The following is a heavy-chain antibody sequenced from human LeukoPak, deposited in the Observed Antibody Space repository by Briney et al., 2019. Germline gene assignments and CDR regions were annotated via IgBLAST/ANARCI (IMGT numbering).Heavy chain of an antibody. Sequence: GASVKVSCKASGYIFTGYYMHWVRQAPGQGLEWMGWINPNSGDTNYAQKFQGRVTMTRDTSISTAYMELSRLRSDDTAVYYCARGSFPYYYDSSGGFDYWGQGTLVTVSS. J-gene: IGHJ4*02. CDR1: GYIFTGYY. CDR3: ARGSFPYYYDSSGGFDY. CDR2: INPNSGDT. V-gene: IGHV1-2*02. D-gene: IGHD3-22*01.